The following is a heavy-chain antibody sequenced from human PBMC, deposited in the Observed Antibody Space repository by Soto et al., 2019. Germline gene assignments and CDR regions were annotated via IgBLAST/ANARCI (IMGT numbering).Heavy chain of an antibody. V-gene: IGHV3-33*01. CDR2: IWYDGSNK. CDR1: GFTFSSYG. J-gene: IGHJ4*02. D-gene: IGHD6-19*01. Sequence: QVQLVESGEGVVQPGRSLRLSCAASGFTFSSYGMHWVRQAPGKGLEWVAVIWYDGSNKYYADSVKGRFTISRDNSKNTLYLQMNSLRAEDTAVYYCARDRYSSGWYDLDYWGQGTLVTVSS. CDR3: ARDRYSSGWYDLDY.